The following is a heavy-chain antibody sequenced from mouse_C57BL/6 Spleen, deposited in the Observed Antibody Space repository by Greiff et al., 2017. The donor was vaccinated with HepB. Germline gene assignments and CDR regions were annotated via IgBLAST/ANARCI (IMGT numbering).Heavy chain of an antibody. CDR3: TRYYYGSSWFAY. CDR2: IAPETGGT. V-gene: IGHV1-15*01. D-gene: IGHD1-1*01. J-gene: IGHJ3*01. CDR1: GYTFTDYE. Sequence: QVQLQQSGAELVRPGASVTLSCKASGYTFTDYEMHWVKQTPVHGLEWIGAIAPETGGTAYNQKFKGKAILTADKSSSTAYMELRSLTSEDSAVYYCTRYYYGSSWFAYWGQGTLVTVSA.